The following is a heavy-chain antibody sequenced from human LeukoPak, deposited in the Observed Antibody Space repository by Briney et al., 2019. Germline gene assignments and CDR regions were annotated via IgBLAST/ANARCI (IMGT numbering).Heavy chain of an antibody. V-gene: IGHV1-24*01. CDR1: GYTLTELS. J-gene: IGHJ4*02. CDR2: FDPEDGET. Sequence: ASVNVSFKVSGYTLTELSMHWVRQAPGKGLEWMGGFDPEDGETIYAQKFQGRVTMTEDTSTDTAYMELSSLRSEDTAVYYCAPTLAFDWLSSPPGWGQGTLVTVSS. D-gene: IGHD3-9*01. CDR3: APTLAFDWLSSPPG.